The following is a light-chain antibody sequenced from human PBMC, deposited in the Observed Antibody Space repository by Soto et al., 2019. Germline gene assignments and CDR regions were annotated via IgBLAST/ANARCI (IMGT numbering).Light chain of an antibody. CDR1: QSVSSN. CDR3: QQYGSSPLT. V-gene: IGKV3-20*01. CDR2: SAS. Sequence: EIVMTRSPATLSVSPGERATLSCRASQSVSSNLAWYQQKPGQAPRLLIYSASSGATGIPDRFSGSGSGTDLTLTISRLEPEDFAVYYCQQYGSSPLTFGGGTKVDI. J-gene: IGKJ4*01.